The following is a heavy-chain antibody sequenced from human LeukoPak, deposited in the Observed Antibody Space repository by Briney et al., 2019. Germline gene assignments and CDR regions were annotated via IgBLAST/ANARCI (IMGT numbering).Heavy chain of an antibody. D-gene: IGHD2-2*01. CDR1: GFTFSSYA. CDR3: ARRVWCSSTNCRGFDY. V-gene: IGHV3-23*01. J-gene: IGHJ4*02. Sequence: GGSLRLSCAASGFTFSSYAMSWVRQAPGKGLEWVSAVSVSVSNTYYADSVKGRFTISRDNSKNTLYLQMNSLRAEDTAVYYRARRVWCSSTNCRGFDYWGQGTPVTVSS. CDR2: VSVSVSNT.